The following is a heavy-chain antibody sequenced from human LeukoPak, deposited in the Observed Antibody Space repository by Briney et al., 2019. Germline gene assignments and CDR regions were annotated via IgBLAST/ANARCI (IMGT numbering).Heavy chain of an antibody. V-gene: IGHV3-7*01. D-gene: IGHD5-12*01. J-gene: IGHJ4*02. CDR1: GFTFNSYA. CDR2: IKQDGSEK. Sequence: HPGGSLRLSCVASGFTFNSYAMSWVRQAPGKGLEWVANIKQDGSEKNYVDSVKGRFTISRDNAKNSLELQMNSLRDEDTAVYYCARAGGYASSWAYWGQGTLVTVSS. CDR3: ARAGGYASSWAY.